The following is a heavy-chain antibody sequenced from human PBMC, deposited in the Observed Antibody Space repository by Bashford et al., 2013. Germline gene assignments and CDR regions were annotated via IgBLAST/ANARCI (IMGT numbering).Heavy chain of an antibody. J-gene: IGHJ5*02. V-gene: IGHV1-18*01. CDR1: GYTFSSYG. Sequence: ASVKVSCKASGYTFSSYGFSWVRQAPGQGLEWLGWVSPDNRYTNYAHSLLPRLSLTTDTSTSTAYMELRSLRSDDTAVYYCARGKVLPPYSSGRENWFDPWGQGTQVTVSS. CDR2: VSPDNRYT. D-gene: IGHD2-8*02. CDR3: ARGKVLPPYSSGRENWFDP.